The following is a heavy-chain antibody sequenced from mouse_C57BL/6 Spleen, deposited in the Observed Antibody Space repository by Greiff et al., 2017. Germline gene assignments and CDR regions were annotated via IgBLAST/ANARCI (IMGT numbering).Heavy chain of an antibody. CDR1: GFTFTSYW. Sequence: QVQLQQPGAELVKPGASVKMSCKASGFTFTSYWITWVRQRPGQGLEWVGDIYPGSGSTNYTDNVKSKVTLTVDTSSSTAYMQLSSLTSEDSAVYYCARPPHDGYYVDYAMDYWGQGTSVTVSS. CDR3: ARPPHDGYYVDYAMDY. V-gene: IGHV1-55*01. J-gene: IGHJ4*01. D-gene: IGHD2-3*01. CDR2: IYPGSGST.